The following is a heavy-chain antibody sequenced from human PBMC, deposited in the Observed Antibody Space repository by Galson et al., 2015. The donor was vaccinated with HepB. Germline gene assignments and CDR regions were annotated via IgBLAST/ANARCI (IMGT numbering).Heavy chain of an antibody. CDR2: IYYSGST. CDR3: ARQGVGYSSGWSWFDP. D-gene: IGHD6-19*01. J-gene: IGHJ5*02. CDR1: GGSISSSSYY. V-gene: IGHV4-39*01. Sequence: ETLSLTCTVSGGSISSSSYYWGWIRQPPGKGLEWIGSIYYSGSTYYNPSLKSRVTISVDTSKNQFSLKLSSVTAADTAVYYCARQGVGYSSGWSWFDPWGQGTLVTVSS.